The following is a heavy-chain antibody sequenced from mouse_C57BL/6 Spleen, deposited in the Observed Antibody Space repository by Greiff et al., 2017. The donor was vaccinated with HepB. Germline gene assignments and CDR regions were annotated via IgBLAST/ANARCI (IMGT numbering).Heavy chain of an antibody. CDR2: ISYDGSN. CDR1: GYSITSGYY. J-gene: IGHJ2*01. V-gene: IGHV3-6*01. D-gene: IGHD1-1*01. Sequence: EVQLVESGPGLVKPSQSLSLTCSVTGYSITSGYYWNWIRQFPGNKLEWMGYISYDGSNNYNPSLKNRISITRDTSKNQFFLKLNSVTTEDTATYYCARGSYGSSHFDYWGQGTTLTVSS. CDR3: ARGSYGSSHFDY.